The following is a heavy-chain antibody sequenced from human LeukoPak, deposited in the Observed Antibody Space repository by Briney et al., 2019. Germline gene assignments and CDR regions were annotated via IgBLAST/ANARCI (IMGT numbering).Heavy chain of an antibody. D-gene: IGHD3-10*01. CDR1: GFTSSSYA. CDR3: AKVRDSAGIDY. V-gene: IGHV3-23*01. J-gene: IGHJ4*02. Sequence: PGGSLSLSCAASGFTSSSYAMSWVRQAPGKGLEWVSGISASGGRTYYADSVKGRFTISRENSKNTLYLQMNSLRAEDTAVYYCAKVRDSAGIDYWGQGTLVTVSS. CDR2: ISASGGRT.